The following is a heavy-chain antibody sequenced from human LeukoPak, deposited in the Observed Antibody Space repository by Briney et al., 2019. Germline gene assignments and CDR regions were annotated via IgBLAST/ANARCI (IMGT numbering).Heavy chain of an antibody. J-gene: IGHJ6*03. CDR3: ARVRYYDSSGYYYDLDYYYYYMDV. Sequence: GGSLRLSCAASGFTFSSYSMNWVRQAPGKGLEWVSYISSSSSTIYYADSVKGRFTISRDNAKNSLYLQMNSLRAEDTAVYYCARVRYYDSSGYYYDLDYYYYYMDVWGKGTTVTVSS. CDR2: ISSSSSTI. CDR1: GFTFSSYS. V-gene: IGHV3-48*01. D-gene: IGHD3-22*01.